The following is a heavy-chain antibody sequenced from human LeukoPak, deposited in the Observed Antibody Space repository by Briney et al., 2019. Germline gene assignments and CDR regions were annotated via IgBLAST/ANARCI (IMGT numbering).Heavy chain of an antibody. J-gene: IGHJ5*02. CDR3: ARRRPYSSSNWFDP. V-gene: IGHV1-69*05. CDR2: IIPIFGTA. CDR1: GGTFSSYA. D-gene: IGHD6-13*01. Sequence: ASVKVSCKASGGTFSSYAISWVRQAPGQGLEWMGGIIPIFGTANYAQKFQGRVTITTDESTSTAYMELSSLRSEDTAVYYCARRRPYSSSNWFDPWGQGTLVTVSS.